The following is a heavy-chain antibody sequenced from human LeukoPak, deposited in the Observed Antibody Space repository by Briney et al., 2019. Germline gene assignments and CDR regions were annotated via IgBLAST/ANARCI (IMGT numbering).Heavy chain of an antibody. CDR1: GGTFSSYA. CDR3: ARDIWFGELSYGMDV. CDR2: IIPIFGTA. D-gene: IGHD3-10*01. Sequence: ASVKVSCKASGGTFSSYAISWVRQAPGQGLEWMGGIIPIFGTANYAQKFQGRVTITADESTSTAYMELCSLRSEDTAVYYCARDIWFGELSYGMDVWGKGTTVTVSS. V-gene: IGHV1-69*13. J-gene: IGHJ6*04.